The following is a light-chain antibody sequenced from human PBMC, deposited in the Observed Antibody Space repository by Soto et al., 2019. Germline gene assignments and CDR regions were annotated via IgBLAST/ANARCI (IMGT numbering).Light chain of an antibody. CDR2: EVS. J-gene: IGLJ2*01. V-gene: IGLV2-14*01. CDR1: SSDVGAYNF. Sequence: QSALTQPASVSGSPGQSITISCTGTSSDVGAYNFVSWYQQYPGKAPRLIFYEVSNRPPGLSDRFSGSKSGTTASLTISGLQAEDEADYFCSSYTTNKTLLFGGGTKLTVL. CDR3: SSYTTNKTLL.